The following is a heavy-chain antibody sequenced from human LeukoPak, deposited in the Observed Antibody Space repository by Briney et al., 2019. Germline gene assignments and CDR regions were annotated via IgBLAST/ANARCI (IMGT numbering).Heavy chain of an antibody. CDR1: GGTFSSYA. J-gene: IGHJ3*02. CDR2: IIPIFGTA. Sequence: ASVKVSCKASGGTFSSYAISWVRQAPGQGLEWMGGIIPIFGTANYAQKFQGRVTITADKSTSTAYMELSSLRSEDTAVYYCARASIVFKGSGSYYNVNAFDIWGQGTMVTVSS. CDR3: ARASIVFKGSGSYYNVNAFDI. V-gene: IGHV1-69*06. D-gene: IGHD3-10*01.